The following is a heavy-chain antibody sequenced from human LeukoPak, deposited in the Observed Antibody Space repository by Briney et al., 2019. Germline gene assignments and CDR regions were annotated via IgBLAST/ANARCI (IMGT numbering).Heavy chain of an antibody. CDR1: GGSISSGDYY. V-gene: IGHV4-30-4*08. D-gene: IGHD2-2*01. CDR3: ARDLGYCSSTSCYGDAFDI. Sequence: PSQTLSLTCTVSGGSISSGDYYWSWIRQPPGKGLEWIGYIYYSGSTYYNPSLKSRVTISVDTSKNQFSLKLSSVTAADTAVYYCARDLGYCSSTSCYGDAFDIWGQGTMVTVSS. CDR2: IYYSGST. J-gene: IGHJ3*02.